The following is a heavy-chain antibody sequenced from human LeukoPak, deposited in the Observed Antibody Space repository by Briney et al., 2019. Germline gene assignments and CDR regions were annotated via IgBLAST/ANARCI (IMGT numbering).Heavy chain of an antibody. Sequence: ASVKVSCKASGYTFDNFYIHWVREAPGQEPEWMGWINGNDGSTKYAQKFQGRITMTRVTDISTVYMDLSGLRPDDTATYYCARDEGSTYNQLDYWGQGTLVTVS. CDR1: GYTFDNFY. J-gene: IGHJ4*02. V-gene: IGHV1-2*02. CDR3: ARDEGSTYNQLDY. CDR2: INGNDGST. D-gene: IGHD1-14*01.